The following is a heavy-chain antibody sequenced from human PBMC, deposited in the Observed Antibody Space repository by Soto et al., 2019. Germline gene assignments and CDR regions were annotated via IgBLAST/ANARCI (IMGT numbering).Heavy chain of an antibody. J-gene: IGHJ6*03. Sequence: GGSLRLSCAASGFTFSSYAMSWVRQAPGKGLEWVSAISGSGGSTYYADSVKGRFTISRDNSKNTLYLQMNSLRAEDTAVYYCAKGARKYYDFNYYMDVWGKGTTVTVSS. CDR2: ISGSGGST. V-gene: IGHV3-23*01. CDR3: AKGARKYYDFNYYMDV. CDR1: GFTFSSYA. D-gene: IGHD3-3*01.